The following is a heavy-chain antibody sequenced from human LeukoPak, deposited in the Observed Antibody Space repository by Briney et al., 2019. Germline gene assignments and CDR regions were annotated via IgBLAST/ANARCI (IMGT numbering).Heavy chain of an antibody. D-gene: IGHD3-10*01. CDR3: AKRAIGPGSQLRPAFDY. Sequence: GGSLRLSCAASGFTFTTYAMSWVRQAPGKGLEWVSAISGSGGSTYHADSVKGRFTISRDNSKNTLYLQMNSLRAEDTAVYYCAKRAIGPGSQLRPAFDYWGQGTLVTVSS. J-gene: IGHJ4*02. V-gene: IGHV3-23*01. CDR1: GFTFTTYA. CDR2: ISGSGGST.